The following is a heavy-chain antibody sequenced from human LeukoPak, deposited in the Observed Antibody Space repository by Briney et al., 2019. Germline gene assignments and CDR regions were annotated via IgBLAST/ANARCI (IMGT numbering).Heavy chain of an antibody. D-gene: IGHD2-2*01. J-gene: IGHJ5*02. CDR3: ARQDSKDIVLVPAPLDP. Sequence: SVKVSCKASGGTFSTYAISWVRQAPGQGLEWMGGIIPFFGTANYAQKFQDRVTLTADESTDTAYMELSSLRSEDTAVYYCARQDSKDIVLVPAPLDPWGQGTLVTVSS. CDR2: IIPFFGTA. V-gene: IGHV1-69*13. CDR1: GGTFSTYA.